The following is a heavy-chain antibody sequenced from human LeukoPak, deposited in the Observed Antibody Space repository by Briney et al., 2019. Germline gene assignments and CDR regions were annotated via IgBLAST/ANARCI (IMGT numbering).Heavy chain of an antibody. CDR3: AREGYCSGGSCYGRGYFDY. Sequence: GASVKVSCKAYGGTFSSYAISWVRQAPGQGLEWMGRIIPIFGTANYAQKFQGRVTITTDESTSTAYMELSSLRSEDTAVYYCAREGYCSGGSCYGRGYFDYWGQGTLVTVSS. CDR2: IIPIFGTA. J-gene: IGHJ4*02. CDR1: GGTFSSYA. D-gene: IGHD2-15*01. V-gene: IGHV1-69*05.